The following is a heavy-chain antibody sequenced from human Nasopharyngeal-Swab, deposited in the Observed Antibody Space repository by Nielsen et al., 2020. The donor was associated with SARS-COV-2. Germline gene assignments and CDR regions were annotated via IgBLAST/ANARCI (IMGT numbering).Heavy chain of an antibody. Sequence: GGSLGLSCAASGFTFSSYSMNWVRQAPGKGLEWVSSISSSSSYIYYADSVKGRFTISRDNAKNSLYLQMNSLRAEDTAVYYCARDIPLHYYGMDVWGQGTTVTVSS. CDR2: ISSSSSYI. V-gene: IGHV3-21*01. D-gene: IGHD2-21*01. J-gene: IGHJ6*02. CDR1: GFTFSSYS. CDR3: ARDIPLHYYGMDV.